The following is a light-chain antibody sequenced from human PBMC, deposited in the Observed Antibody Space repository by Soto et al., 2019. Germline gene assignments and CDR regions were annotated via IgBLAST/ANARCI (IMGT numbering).Light chain of an antibody. CDR2: DAS. V-gene: IGKV1-5*01. CDR3: QQYNSYSPLLT. Sequence: DIQMSQSPSTLSASVGDRVTITCRASQIISSWLAWYQQKPGKAPKLLIYDASSLESGVPSRFSGSGSGTEFTLTISSLQPDDFATYYCQQYNSYSPLLTFGGGTKVEIK. J-gene: IGKJ4*01. CDR1: QIISSW.